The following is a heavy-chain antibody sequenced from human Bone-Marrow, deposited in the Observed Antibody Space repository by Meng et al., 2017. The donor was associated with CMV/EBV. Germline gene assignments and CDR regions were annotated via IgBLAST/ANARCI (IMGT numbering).Heavy chain of an antibody. CDR1: GFTFSNYG. J-gene: IGHJ4*02. Sequence: GESLKISCAASGFTFSNYGLTWVRQAPGKGLEWVSVIRDSGGGTLYADSVKGRFIISRDNSKNTLYLQMNSLRAEDTAVYYCASLRYNYWGQGTQVTIYS. CDR3: ASLRYNY. D-gene: IGHD3-16*02. CDR2: IRDSGGGT. V-gene: IGHV3-23*01.